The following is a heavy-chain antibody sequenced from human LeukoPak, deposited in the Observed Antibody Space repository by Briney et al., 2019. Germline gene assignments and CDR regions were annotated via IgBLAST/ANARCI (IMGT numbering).Heavy chain of an antibody. J-gene: IGHJ6*02. Sequence: PGGSLRLSCAASGFTFSSYEMNWVRQAPGKGLEWVSYISSSGSTIYYADSVKGRFTISRDNAENSLYLQMNSLRAEDTAVYYCATSSLQYGLGVWGQGTTVTVSS. V-gene: IGHV3-48*03. CDR2: ISSSGSTI. D-gene: IGHD2-15*01. CDR3: ATSSLQYGLGV. CDR1: GFTFSSYE.